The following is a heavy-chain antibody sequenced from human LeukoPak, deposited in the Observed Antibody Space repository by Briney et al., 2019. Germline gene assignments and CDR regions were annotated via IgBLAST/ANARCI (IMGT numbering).Heavy chain of an antibody. V-gene: IGHV3-30*02. CDR1: GFTFSNYG. Sequence: PGGSLRLSCAASGFTFSNYGMHWVRQAPGKGLEWVAFIRYDGNNKQYADSVKGRFTISRDDSKNTLYLQMNSLRAEDTAMYYCAKTLRDSSGYYAAGNWGQGTLVTVSS. CDR3: AKTLRDSSGYYAAGN. CDR2: IRYDGNNK. J-gene: IGHJ4*02. D-gene: IGHD3-22*01.